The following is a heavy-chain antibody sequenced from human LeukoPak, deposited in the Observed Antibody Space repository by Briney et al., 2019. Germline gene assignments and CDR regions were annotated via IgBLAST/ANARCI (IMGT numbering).Heavy chain of an antibody. V-gene: IGHV3-30*18. CDR3: AKDGNVYCSGGSCYFDY. D-gene: IGHD2-15*01. J-gene: IGHJ4*02. Sequence: PGRSLRLSCAASGFTFSSYGMHWVRQAPGKGLEWVAVISYDGSNKYYADSAKGRFTISRDNSKNTLYLQMNSLRAEDTAVYYCAKDGNVYCSGGSCYFDYWGQGTLVTVSS. CDR1: GFTFSSYG. CDR2: ISYDGSNK.